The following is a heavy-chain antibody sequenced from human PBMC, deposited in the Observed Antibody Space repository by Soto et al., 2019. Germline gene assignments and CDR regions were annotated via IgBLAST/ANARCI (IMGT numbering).Heavy chain of an antibody. Sequence: EVQLVQSGAEVKKPGESLRISCKGSGYSFTSYWISWVRQMPGKGLEWMGRIDPSDSYTNYSPSFQGDVTISADKSISTASRQWSSLKASDTDMYFCARLRVGFGELLTSWGQGTLVTVSS. V-gene: IGHV5-10-1*01. CDR1: GYSFTSYW. CDR3: ARLRVGFGELLTS. CDR2: IDPSDSYT. D-gene: IGHD3-10*01. J-gene: IGHJ5*02.